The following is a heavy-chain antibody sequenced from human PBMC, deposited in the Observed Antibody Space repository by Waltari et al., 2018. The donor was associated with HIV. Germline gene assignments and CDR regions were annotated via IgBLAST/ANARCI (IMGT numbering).Heavy chain of an antibody. J-gene: IGHJ6*02. Sequence: QLQLQESGPGLVKPSETLSLTCTVSGGSISSSSYYWGWIRQPPGKGLEWIGSIYYSGGTYYNPSLKSRVTISVDTSKNQFSLKLSSVTAADTAVYYCARLGIQEQLVPYYYDGMDVWGQGTTVTVSS. CDR2: IYYSGGT. V-gene: IGHV4-39*01. CDR3: ARLGIQEQLVPYYYDGMDV. D-gene: IGHD6-6*01. CDR1: GGSISSSSYY.